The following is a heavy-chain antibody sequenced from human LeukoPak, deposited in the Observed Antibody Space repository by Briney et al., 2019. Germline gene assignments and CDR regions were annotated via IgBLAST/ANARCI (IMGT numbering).Heavy chain of an antibody. CDR2: INPNSGGT. Sequence: GASVKVSCKASGYTFTGYYMHWVRQAPGQGLEWMGWINPNSGGTNYAQKFQGRVTMTRDTSISIAYMELSRLRSDDTAVYYCARDQGKRGHRGDYWGQGTLVTVSS. D-gene: IGHD3-10*01. V-gene: IGHV1-2*02. CDR1: GYTFTGYY. J-gene: IGHJ4*02. CDR3: ARDQGKRGHRGDY.